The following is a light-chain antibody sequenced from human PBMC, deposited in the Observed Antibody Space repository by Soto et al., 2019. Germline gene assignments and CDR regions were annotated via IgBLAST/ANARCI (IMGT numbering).Light chain of an antibody. CDR2: AAS. CDR3: QQYNEWPLT. Sequence: DIQMTQSPSSLSASVGDRVTIICRASQSIVSYLNWYQQKPGKAPKLLVYAASSPRTGVPSRFSGSGSGTELTLTISSVQSEDFAVYYCQQYNEWPLTFGGGTKVEIK. J-gene: IGKJ4*01. V-gene: IGKV1-39*01. CDR1: QSIVSY.